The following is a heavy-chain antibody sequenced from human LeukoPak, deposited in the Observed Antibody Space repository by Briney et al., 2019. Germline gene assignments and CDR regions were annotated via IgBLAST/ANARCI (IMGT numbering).Heavy chain of an antibody. D-gene: IGHD3-16*01. CDR2: ISSSSSTT. V-gene: IGHV3-48*01. CDR1: GFTFSSYS. Sequence: PGGSLRLSCAASGFTFSSYSMNWVRQAPGKGLEWVSYISSSSSTTYYADSVKGRFTISRDNSKNTLYLQMNSLRAEDTAVYYCAKDDYAVWVYWGQGTLVTVSS. J-gene: IGHJ4*02. CDR3: AKDDYAVWVY.